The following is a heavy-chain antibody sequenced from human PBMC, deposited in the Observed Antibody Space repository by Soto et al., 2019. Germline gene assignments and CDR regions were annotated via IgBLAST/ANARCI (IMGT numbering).Heavy chain of an antibody. Sequence: GGSLRLSCAASGFTFSSYAMHWVRQAPGKGLEWVAVISYDGSNKYYADSVKGRFTISRDNSKNTMYLQMNSLRAEDTAVYYCARDFVGATTSSAFDYWGQGTLVTVSS. V-gene: IGHV3-30-3*01. CDR1: GFTFSSYA. D-gene: IGHD1-26*01. CDR2: ISYDGSNK. CDR3: ARDFVGATTSSAFDY. J-gene: IGHJ4*02.